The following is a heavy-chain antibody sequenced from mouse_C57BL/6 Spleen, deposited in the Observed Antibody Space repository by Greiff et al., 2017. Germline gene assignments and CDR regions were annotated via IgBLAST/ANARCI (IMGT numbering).Heavy chain of an antibody. J-gene: IGHJ2*01. CDR3: AREVLSSDLDY. Sequence: QVQLQQSGAELVRPGTSVKVSCKASGYAFTNYLIAWVKQRPGQGLEWIGVINPGSGGTNYNEKFKGKATLTADKSSSTASMQLSSLTSEDSAVXFCAREVLSSDLDYWGQGTTLTVSS. D-gene: IGHD3-2*02. CDR1: GYAFTNYL. CDR2: INPGSGGT. V-gene: IGHV1-54*01.